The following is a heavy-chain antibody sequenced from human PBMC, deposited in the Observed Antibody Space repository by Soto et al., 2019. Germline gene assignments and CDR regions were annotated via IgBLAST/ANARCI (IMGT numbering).Heavy chain of an antibody. CDR3: AKDRLGGNFDY. J-gene: IGHJ4*02. CDR1: GFTFNNYA. CDR2: ISGTGGST. Sequence: GGSLRLSCAASGFTFNNYAMNWVRQAPRKGLEWVATISGTGGSTYYADSVEGRFTISRDNSKNTLYLQMNSLRVEDTAVYYCAKDRLGGNFDYWGQGTQVTVSS. V-gene: IGHV3-23*01.